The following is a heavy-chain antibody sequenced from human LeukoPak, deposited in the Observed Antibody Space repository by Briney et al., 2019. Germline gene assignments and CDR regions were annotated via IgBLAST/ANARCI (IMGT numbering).Heavy chain of an antibody. J-gene: IGHJ4*02. D-gene: IGHD5/OR15-5a*01. Sequence: KAGGSLRLSCAASGFTFSDYYMSWIRQAPGKGLEWTSYISSSSSYTNYVDSVKGRFTISRDNAKNSPYLQMNSLRAEDTAVYYCVRAVSVSSYYFDCWGQGTLVTVSS. V-gene: IGHV3-11*05. CDR3: VRAVSVSSYYFDC. CDR2: ISSSSSYT. CDR1: GFTFSDYY.